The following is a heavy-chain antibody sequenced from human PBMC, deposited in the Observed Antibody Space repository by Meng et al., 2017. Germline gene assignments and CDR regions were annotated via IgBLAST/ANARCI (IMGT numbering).Heavy chain of an antibody. CDR2: IGTAGDT. V-gene: IGHV3-13*01. CDR1: GFTFSSYD. Sequence: EVLLVESGGGLVQPGGSPILSCAASGFTFSSYDMHWVRQATGKGLEWVSAIGTAGDTYYPGSVKGRFTISRENAKNSLYLQMNSLRAGDTAVYYCARGVVRGVIYPQFDYWGQGTLVTVSS. J-gene: IGHJ4*02. D-gene: IGHD3-10*01. CDR3: ARGVVRGVIYPQFDY.